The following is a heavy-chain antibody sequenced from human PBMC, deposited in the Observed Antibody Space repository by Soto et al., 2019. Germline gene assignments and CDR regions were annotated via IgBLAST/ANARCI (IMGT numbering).Heavy chain of an antibody. CDR2: INPNNDNT. CDR1: GYTFTGYY. Sequence: ASVKVSCKASGYTFTGYYMHWVRQAPGQGLEWMGWINPNNDNTHYAQKFRGRVTITSDRSVSTAYMELSSLRSEDMVVYSCSQQQLVRREYYFDYWGQGTLVTVSS. V-gene: IGHV1-2*01. J-gene: IGHJ4*02. D-gene: IGHD6-13*01. CDR3: SQQQLVRREYYFDY.